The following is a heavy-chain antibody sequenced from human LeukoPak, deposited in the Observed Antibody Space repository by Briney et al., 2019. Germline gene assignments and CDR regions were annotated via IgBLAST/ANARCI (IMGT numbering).Heavy chain of an antibody. CDR2: INPNSGGT. Sequence: VSVKVPCKASGYTFTGYYMHWVRQAPGQGLEWMGWINPNSGGTNYAQKFQGRVTMTRDTSISTAYMELSRLRSDDTAVYYCARERPIAARLEFGFDPWGQGTLVTVSS. V-gene: IGHV1-2*02. D-gene: IGHD6-6*01. J-gene: IGHJ5*02. CDR1: GYTFTGYY. CDR3: ARERPIAARLEFGFDP.